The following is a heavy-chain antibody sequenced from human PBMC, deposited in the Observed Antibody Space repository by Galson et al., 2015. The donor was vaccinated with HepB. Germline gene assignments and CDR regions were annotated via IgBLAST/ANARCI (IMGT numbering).Heavy chain of an antibody. CDR1: GYTFTSYA. J-gene: IGHJ6*02. V-gene: IGHV1-3*01. CDR3: ATAKTYYYDSSGYYLMDV. CDR2: INAGNGNT. Sequence: SVKVSCKASGYTFTSYAMHWVRQAPGQRLEWMGWINAGNGNTKYSQKFQGRVTITRDTSASTAYMELSSLRSEDTAVYYCATAKTYYYDSSGYYLMDVWGQGTTVTVSS. D-gene: IGHD3-22*01.